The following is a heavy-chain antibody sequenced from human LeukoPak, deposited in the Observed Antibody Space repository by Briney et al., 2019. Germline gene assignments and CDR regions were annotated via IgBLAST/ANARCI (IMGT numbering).Heavy chain of an antibody. D-gene: IGHD3-3*01. J-gene: IGHJ4*02. CDR3: ARDGAVTYYDFWSGQYYFDY. Sequence: AGGSLTLSCAPSGFTFSSYWMHCLRQAPGKGLVCVSHINSDGSSTSYADSVKGRFTISRDNAKNTLYLQMNSLRAEDTAVYYCARDGAVTYYDFWSGQYYFDYWGQGTLVTVSS. V-gene: IGHV3-74*01. CDR1: GFTFSSYW. CDR2: INSDGSST.